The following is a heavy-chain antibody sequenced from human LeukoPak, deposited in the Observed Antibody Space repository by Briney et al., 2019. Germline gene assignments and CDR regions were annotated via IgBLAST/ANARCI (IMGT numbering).Heavy chain of an antibody. CDR2: ISYDGSNK. V-gene: IGHV3-30*03. J-gene: IGHJ6*03. CDR1: GFTFSSYG. CDR3: ARDPSPRNYYYYMDV. Sequence: SGGSLRLSCAASGFTFSSYGMHWVRQAPGKGLEWVAVISYDGSNKYYADSVKGRFTISRDNSKNTLYLQMNNLRAEDTAVYYCARDPSPRNYYYYMDVWGKGTTVTVSS.